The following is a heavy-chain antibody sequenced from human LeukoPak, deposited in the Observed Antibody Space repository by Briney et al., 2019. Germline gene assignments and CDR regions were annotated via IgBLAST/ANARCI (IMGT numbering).Heavy chain of an antibody. CDR3: TSSHYDYVWGSYRPNQLPPNFDY. CDR1: GFTFGDYA. V-gene: IGHV3-49*04. CDR2: IRRKAYGGTT. D-gene: IGHD3-16*02. J-gene: IGHJ4*02. Sequence: GRSLRLSCTASGFTFGDYAMSWVRQAPGKGLEWVGFIRRKAYGGTTEYAASVKGRFTISRDDSKSIAYLQMNSLKTEDTAVYYCTSSHYDYVWGSYRPNQLPPNFDYWGQGTLVTVSS.